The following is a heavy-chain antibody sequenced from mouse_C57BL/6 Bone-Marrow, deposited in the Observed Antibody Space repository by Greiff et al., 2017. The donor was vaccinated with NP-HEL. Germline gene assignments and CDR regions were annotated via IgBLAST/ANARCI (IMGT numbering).Heavy chain of an antibody. V-gene: IGHV1-42*01. Sequence: EVQLQESGPELVKPGASVKISCKASGYSFTGYYMNWVKQSPEKSLEWIGEINPSTGGTTYNQKFKAKATLTVDKSSSTAYMQHKSLTSEDSAVYYCARRCYSNYAPFAYWGQGTLVTVSA. J-gene: IGHJ3*01. CDR3: ARRCYSNYAPFAY. CDR1: GYSFTGYY. CDR2: INPSTGGT. D-gene: IGHD2-5*01.